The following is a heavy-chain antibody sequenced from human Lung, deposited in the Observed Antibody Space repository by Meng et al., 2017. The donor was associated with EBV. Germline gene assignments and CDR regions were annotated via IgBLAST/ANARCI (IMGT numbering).Heavy chain of an antibody. CDR3: ARVAPSGYRYFDY. Sequence: QVQLVQSGPELKKPGASVKVSCKASGYTFSTYTINWVRQAHGRGLEWMGWISTNTGTPTYTQGFTRRFVFSLDTSFRTAYLQISSLKAEDTAVYYCARVAPSGYRYFDYWGQGTLVTVAS. CDR1: GYTFSTYT. V-gene: IGHV7-4-1*02. J-gene: IGHJ4*02. D-gene: IGHD3-3*01. CDR2: ISTNTGTP.